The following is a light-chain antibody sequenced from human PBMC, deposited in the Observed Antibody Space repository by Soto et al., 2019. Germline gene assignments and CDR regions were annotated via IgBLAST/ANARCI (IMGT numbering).Light chain of an antibody. CDR2: DTA. CDR1: QSVSSY. Sequence: EILLTQSPATLSLSPGERATLACRASQSVSSYLAWCQQKPGQPPRLLVYDTANRASGVPARFSGSGSGTDFTLTISSLEPEDVAVYYCQQRSNWPLSFGGGTKVEIK. J-gene: IGKJ4*01. CDR3: QQRSNWPLS. V-gene: IGKV3-11*01.